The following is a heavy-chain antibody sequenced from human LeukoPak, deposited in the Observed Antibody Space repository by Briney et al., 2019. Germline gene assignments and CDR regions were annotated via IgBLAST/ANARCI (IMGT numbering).Heavy chain of an antibody. CDR3: ARKAKGRKSGGVYYYMDV. Sequence: SETLSLTCTVSGGSISSYYWSWIRQPPGKGLEWIGYIYYSGSTNYNPSLKSRVTISVDTSKNQFSLKLSSVTAADTAVYYCARKAKGRKSGGVYYYMDVWGKGTTVTVSS. CDR2: IYYSGST. V-gene: IGHV4-59*01. CDR1: GGSISSYY. J-gene: IGHJ6*03. D-gene: IGHD2-8*01.